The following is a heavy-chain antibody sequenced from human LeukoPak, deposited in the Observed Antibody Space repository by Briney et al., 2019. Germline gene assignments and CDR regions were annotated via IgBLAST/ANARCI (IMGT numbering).Heavy chain of an antibody. CDR1: GFTFSSYS. Sequence: PGGSLRLSCAASGFTFSSYSMNWVRQAPGKGLEWVSSISSSSSYIYYADSVKGRFTISRDNAKNSLYLQMNSLRAEDTAVYYCARASGNDFWSGYYLNYYYYGMDVWGQGTTVTVSS. V-gene: IGHV3-21*01. CDR3: ARASGNDFWSGYYLNYYYYGMDV. CDR2: ISSSSSYI. J-gene: IGHJ6*02. D-gene: IGHD3-3*01.